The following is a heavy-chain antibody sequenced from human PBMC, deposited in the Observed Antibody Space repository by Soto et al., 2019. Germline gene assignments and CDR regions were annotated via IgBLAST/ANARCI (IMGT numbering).Heavy chain of an antibody. CDR3: ARSPSSGYPFDD. CDR2: IIPIFGTA. V-gene: IGHV1-69*13. Sequence: GASVKVSCKASGGTFSSYAISWVRQAPGQGLEWMGGIIPIFGTANYAQKFQGRVTITADESTSTAYMELSSLRSEDTAVYYCARSPSSGYPFDDWGQGSLVTVYS. CDR1: GGTFSSYA. D-gene: IGHD3-3*01. J-gene: IGHJ4*02.